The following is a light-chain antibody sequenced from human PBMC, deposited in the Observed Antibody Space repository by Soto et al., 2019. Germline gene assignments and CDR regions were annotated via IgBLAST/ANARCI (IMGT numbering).Light chain of an antibody. J-gene: IGKJ2*01. CDR3: QQYGYSLPYT. CDR2: GAS. Sequence: ESVLTQSPGTLSLSPGETATLSCRASQRLSTSYLAWYQQKPGQVPRLLIYGASNRATDIPERFRGSGSGTDFTLTITRLEPEDFAMYYCQQYGYSLPYTFGQGTKLEIK. V-gene: IGKV3-20*01. CDR1: QRLSTSY.